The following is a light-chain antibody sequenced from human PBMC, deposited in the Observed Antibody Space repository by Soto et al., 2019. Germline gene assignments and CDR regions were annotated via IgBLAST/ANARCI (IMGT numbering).Light chain of an antibody. CDR1: SSNIGAHYY. CDR2: GNS. CDR3: QSYDSSLSGSV. J-gene: IGLJ3*02. Sequence: QSVLTQPLSVSGAPGQRVTISCTVSSSNIGAHYYIHWYQQLPGTAPKLLIYGNSNRPSGVPDRFSGSKSGTSASLAITGLQAEDEADYYCQSYDSSLSGSVFGGGTKLTVL. V-gene: IGLV1-40*01.